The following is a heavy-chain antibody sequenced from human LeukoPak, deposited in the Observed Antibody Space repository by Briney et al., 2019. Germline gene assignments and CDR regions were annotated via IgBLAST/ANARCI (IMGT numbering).Heavy chain of an antibody. V-gene: IGHV4-34*01. J-gene: IGHJ4*02. CDR2: ITHSGST. CDR3: AKSDGSGSYFDY. D-gene: IGHD3-10*01. CDR1: GGSFSGYY. Sequence: SETLSLTCAVYGGSFSGYYWSWIRQPPGKGLEWIGEITHSGSTNYNPSLKSRVTISVDTSKNQFSLKLSSVTAADSAVYYCAKSDGSGSYFDYWGQGTLVTVS.